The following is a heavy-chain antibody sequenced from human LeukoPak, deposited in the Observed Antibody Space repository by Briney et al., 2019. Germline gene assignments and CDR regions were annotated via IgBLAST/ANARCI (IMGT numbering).Heavy chain of an antibody. CDR1: GGSFSGYY. CDR3: ARGGQGFDP. J-gene: IGHJ5*02. CDR2: INHSGGT. Sequence: SETLSLTCAVYGGSFSGYYWSWIRQPPGKGLEWIGEINHSGGTNYNPSLKSRVTISVDTSKNQFSLKLSSVTAADTAVYYCARGGQGFDPWGQGTLVTVSS. V-gene: IGHV4-34*01.